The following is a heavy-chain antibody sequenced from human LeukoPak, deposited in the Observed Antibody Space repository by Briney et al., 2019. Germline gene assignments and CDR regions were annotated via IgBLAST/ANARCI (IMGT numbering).Heavy chain of an antibody. J-gene: IGHJ4*02. V-gene: IGHV3-30-3*01. CDR3: ASSIAVGGSCLDY. Sequence: TGGSLRLSCAASGFTFSSYAMHWVRQAPGKGLEWVAVISYDGSNKYYADSVKGRFTISRDNSKNTLYLQMSSLRAEDTAVYYCASSIAVGGSCLDYWGQGTLVTVSS. D-gene: IGHD6-19*01. CDR1: GFTFSSYA. CDR2: ISYDGSNK.